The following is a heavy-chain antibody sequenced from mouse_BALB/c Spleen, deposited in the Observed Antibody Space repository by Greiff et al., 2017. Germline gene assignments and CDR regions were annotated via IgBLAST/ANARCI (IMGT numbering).Heavy chain of an antibody. Sequence: EVKLVESGPSLVKPSQTLSLTCSVTGDSITSGYWNWIRKFPGNKLEYMGYISYSGSTYYNPSLKSRISITRDTSKNQYYLQLNSVTTEDTATYYCARSPTGPYYYAMDYWGQGTSVTVSA. V-gene: IGHV3-8*02. D-gene: IGHD4-1*01. CDR3: ARSPTGPYYYAMDY. CDR1: GDSITSGY. CDR2: ISYSGST. J-gene: IGHJ4*01.